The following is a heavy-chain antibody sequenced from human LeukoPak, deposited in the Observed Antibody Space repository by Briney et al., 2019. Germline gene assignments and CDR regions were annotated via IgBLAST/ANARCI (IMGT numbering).Heavy chain of an antibody. Sequence: PSETLSLTCTVSGGSISSYYWSWIRQPPGKGLEWIGYIYYSGSTNYNPSLKSRVTISVDTSKNQFSLKLSSVTAADTAVYYCARDRDSSGPWGQGTLVTVSS. CDR3: ARDRDSSGP. CDR2: IYYSGST. CDR1: GGSISSYY. D-gene: IGHD6-25*01. J-gene: IGHJ5*02. V-gene: IGHV4-59*01.